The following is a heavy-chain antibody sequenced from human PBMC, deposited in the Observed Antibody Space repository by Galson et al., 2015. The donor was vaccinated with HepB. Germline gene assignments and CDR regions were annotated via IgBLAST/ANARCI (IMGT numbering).Heavy chain of an antibody. CDR3: ARDRLHSLDY. Sequence: SVKVSCKASGYTLTNYHFHWVRQAPGQGPEWMGKIFAGGGNTRYAERFQGRVTLTRDSSTSTIYMEVSSLRSDDAAVYYCARDRLHSLDYWGQGTLVTVSS. V-gene: IGHV1-46*01. J-gene: IGHJ4*02. CDR1: GYTLTNYH. CDR2: IFAGGGNT.